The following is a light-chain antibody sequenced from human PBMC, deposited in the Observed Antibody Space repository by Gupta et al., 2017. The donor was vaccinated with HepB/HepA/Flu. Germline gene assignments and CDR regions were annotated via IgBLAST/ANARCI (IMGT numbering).Light chain of an antibody. CDR3: SSDAGSDTVV. CDR1: SGDVASYNY. V-gene: IGLV2-8*01. Sequence: HSALTQPPSASGSPGPSVTISCTGTSGDVASYNYVSWYQQHPGKAPTLIIYEVTKRPSGVPDRFSGSKSGNTASLTVSGLQAEDESDYYCSSDAGSDTVVFGGGTKLTVL. CDR2: EVT. J-gene: IGLJ3*02.